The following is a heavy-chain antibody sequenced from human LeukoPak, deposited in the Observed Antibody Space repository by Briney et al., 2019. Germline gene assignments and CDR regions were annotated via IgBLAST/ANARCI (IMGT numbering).Heavy chain of an antibody. V-gene: IGHV1-69*01. CDR1: GGTFSSYA. D-gene: IGHD3-22*01. CDR2: IIPIFGTA. CDR3: ARAATYYYDSSGYYYVADAFDI. Sequence: GSSVKVSCKASGGTFSSYAISWVRQAPGQGLEWVGGIIPIFGTANYAQKFQGRVTITADESTSTAYMELSSLRSEDTAVYYCARAATYYYDSSGYYYVADAFDIWGQGTMVTVSS. J-gene: IGHJ3*02.